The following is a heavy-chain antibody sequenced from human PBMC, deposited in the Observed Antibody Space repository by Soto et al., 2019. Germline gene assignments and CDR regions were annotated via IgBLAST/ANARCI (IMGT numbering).Heavy chain of an antibody. CDR1: GFTFSSYS. Sequence: RGSLRLSCAASGFTFSSYSMNWVRQAPGKGLEWVSYISSSSSTIYYADSVKGRFTISRDNAKNSLYLQMNSLRDEDTAVYYCARGMNYYDSSGYYPEPFDIWGQGTMVTVSS. V-gene: IGHV3-48*02. D-gene: IGHD3-22*01. CDR3: ARGMNYYDSSGYYPEPFDI. CDR2: ISSSSSTI. J-gene: IGHJ3*02.